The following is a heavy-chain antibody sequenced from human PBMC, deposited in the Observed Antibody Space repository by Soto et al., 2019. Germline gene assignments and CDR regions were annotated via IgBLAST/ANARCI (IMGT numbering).Heavy chain of an antibody. CDR1: GYTFTSYG. CDR3: ARDVHDFWSGYYWSLYN. CDR2: ISAYNGNT. D-gene: IGHD3-3*01. J-gene: IGHJ4*02. Sequence: ASEKVSCKASGYTFTSYGISWVRQAPGQGLEWMGWISAYNGNTNYAQKLQGRVTMTTDTSTSTAYMELRSLRSDDTAVYYCARDVHDFWSGYYWSLYNWGQRTLVTIAS. V-gene: IGHV1-18*01.